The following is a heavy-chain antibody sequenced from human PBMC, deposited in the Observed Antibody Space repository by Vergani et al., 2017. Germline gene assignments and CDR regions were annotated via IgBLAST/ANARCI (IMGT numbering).Heavy chain of an antibody. V-gene: IGHV1-18*01. CDR2: ISAYNGNT. J-gene: IGHJ4*02. CDR3: AREVGGIVVVPAATSYFDY. CDR1: GGTFSSYA. Sequence: QVQLVQSGAEVKKPGSSVKVSCKASGGTFSSYAISWVRQAPGQGLEWMGGISAYNGNTNYAQKLQGRVTMTTDTSTSTAYMELRSLRSDDTAVYYCAREVGGIVVVPAATSYFDYWGQGTLVTVSS. D-gene: IGHD2-2*01.